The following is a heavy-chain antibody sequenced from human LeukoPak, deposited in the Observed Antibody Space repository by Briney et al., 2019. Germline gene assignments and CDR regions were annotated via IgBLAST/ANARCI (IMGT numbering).Heavy chain of an antibody. CDR1: GFTFSDYA. Sequence: GGSLRLSCAASGFTFSDYAMSWVRQAPGKGLEWVSAIIGSGDSTYYADSVKGRFTISRDNSKNTLSLQMNSLRAEDTAVYYCARRGLAAAGMNAFDMWGQGTMVTVSS. V-gene: IGHV3-23*01. D-gene: IGHD6-13*01. CDR2: IIGSGDST. CDR3: ARRGLAAAGMNAFDM. J-gene: IGHJ3*02.